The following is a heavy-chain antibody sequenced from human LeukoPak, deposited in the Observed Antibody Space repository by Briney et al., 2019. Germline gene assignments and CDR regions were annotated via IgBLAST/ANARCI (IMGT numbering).Heavy chain of an antibody. CDR3: AKDQGPTVTPPSAFDI. V-gene: IGHV3-23*01. CDR1: GFTFSSYA. CDR2: ISGSGGST. Sequence: PGGSLRLSCAASGFTFSSYAMSWVRQAPGKGLEWVSAISGSGGSTYYADSVKGRFTISRDNSKNTLYLQMNSLRAEDTAVYYCAKDQGPTVTPPSAFDIWGQGTMVTVSS. J-gene: IGHJ3*02. D-gene: IGHD4-17*01.